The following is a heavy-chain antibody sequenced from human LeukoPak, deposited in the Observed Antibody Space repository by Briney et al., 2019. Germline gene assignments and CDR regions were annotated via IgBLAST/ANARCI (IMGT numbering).Heavy chain of an antibody. D-gene: IGHD2-15*01. V-gene: IGHV1-69*13. Sequence: SVKVSCKASGGTFSSYAISWVRQAPGQGLEWMGGIIPIFGTANYAQKFQGRVTITADESTSTAYMELSSLRSEDTAVYYCAREGEDCSGGSCYQADYWGQGTLVTVSS. J-gene: IGHJ4*02. CDR2: IIPIFGTA. CDR3: AREGEDCSGGSCYQADY. CDR1: GGTFSSYA.